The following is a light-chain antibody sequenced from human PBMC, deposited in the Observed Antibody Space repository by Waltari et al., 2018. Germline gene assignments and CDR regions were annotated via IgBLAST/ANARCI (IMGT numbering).Light chain of an antibody. CDR3: QQRTNWLT. J-gene: IGKJ4*01. Sequence: TLSCRASQSVVRFLAWYQHKPGQAPRLLIYDASTRAAGVPARFSGSGSGRDFTLTINTLEPDDFAVYYCQQRTNWLTFGGGTKVEIK. V-gene: IGKV3-11*02. CDR1: QSVVRF. CDR2: DAS.